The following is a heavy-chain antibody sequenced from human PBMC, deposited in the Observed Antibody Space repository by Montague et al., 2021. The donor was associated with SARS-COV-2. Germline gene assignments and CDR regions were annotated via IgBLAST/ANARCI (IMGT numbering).Heavy chain of an antibody. D-gene: IGHD1-1*01. CDR1: GDSVSSHSAT. CDR3: KSGREGNYNVMDV. Sequence: CAISGDSVSSHSATWNWVRQSPSRGLEWLGRTYYRSKCYNDYAVSVRGRVTINPDTSKNQFSLQLNSVTPEDTAIYYCKSGREGNYNVMDVWGQGTTVTVSS. V-gene: IGHV6-1*01. CDR2: TYYRSKCYN. J-gene: IGHJ6*02.